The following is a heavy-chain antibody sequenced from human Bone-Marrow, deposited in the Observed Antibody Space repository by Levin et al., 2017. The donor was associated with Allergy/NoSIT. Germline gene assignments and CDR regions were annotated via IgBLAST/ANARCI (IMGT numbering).Heavy chain of an antibody. D-gene: IGHD1-26*01. V-gene: IGHV3-33*01. CDR1: GFTFNSYG. J-gene: IGHJ4*02. Sequence: SCAASGFTFNSYGMHWVRQAPGKGLEWVAVIWNDGSIKYYGDSVKGRFTISRDNSKNTLYLQMSSLRAEDTAVYYCARDQYSGSYGGTVDYWGQGTLVTVSS. CDR2: IWNDGSIK. CDR3: ARDQYSGSYGGTVDY.